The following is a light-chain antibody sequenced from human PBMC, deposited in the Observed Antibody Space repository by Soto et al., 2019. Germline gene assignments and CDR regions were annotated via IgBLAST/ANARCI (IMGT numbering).Light chain of an antibody. CDR1: QSISNA. CDR3: LQDYNYPWT. V-gene: IGKV1-6*01. J-gene: IGKJ1*01. Sequence: AIQMTQSPSSLSASVGDRVTITCRASQSISNALGWYQQKPGKAPKLLIYAASSLQSGVPSRFSGSGSGTDFTLTISILQPEDFATYYCLQDYNYPWTFGQGTKVEIK. CDR2: AAS.